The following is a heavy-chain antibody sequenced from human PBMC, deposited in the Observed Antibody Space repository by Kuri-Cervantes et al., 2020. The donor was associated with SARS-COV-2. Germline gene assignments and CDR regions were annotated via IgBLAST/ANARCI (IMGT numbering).Heavy chain of an antibody. Sequence: ASVKVSCKASGYTFTSYGISWVRQAPGQGLEWMGWISAYNGNTNYAQKLQGRVTMTTDTSTTTAYMELRSLRSDDTAVYYCATDHDYGGKYWYFDLWGRGTLVTVSS. D-gene: IGHD4-23*01. V-gene: IGHV1-18*01. CDR2: ISAYNGNT. J-gene: IGHJ2*01. CDR3: ATDHDYGGKYWYFDL. CDR1: GYTFTSYG.